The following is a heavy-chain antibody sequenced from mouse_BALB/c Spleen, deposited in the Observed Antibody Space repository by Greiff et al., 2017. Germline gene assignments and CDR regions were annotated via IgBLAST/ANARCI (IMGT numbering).Heavy chain of an antibody. D-gene: IGHD2-10*01. CDR3: AGAYYAPYYYAMDY. CDR2: ILPGSGST. V-gene: IGHV1-9*01. Sequence: VQLQQSGAELMKPGASVKISCKATGYTFSSYWIEWVKQRPGHGLEWIGEILPGSGSTNYNEKFKGKATFTADTSSNTAYMQLSSLTSEDSAVYYCAGAYYAPYYYAMDYWGQGTSVTVSS. CDR1: GYTFSSYW. J-gene: IGHJ4*01.